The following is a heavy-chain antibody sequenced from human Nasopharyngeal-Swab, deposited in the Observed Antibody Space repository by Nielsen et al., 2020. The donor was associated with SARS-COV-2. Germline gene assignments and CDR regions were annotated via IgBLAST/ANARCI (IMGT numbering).Heavy chain of an antibody. Sequence: SETLSLTCKVSGASITSTTYYWVWIRQPPGKGLEWIGSWYSTGRVYYNPSLKSRVTISVDTSKNQFSLNLISVTAADTALFYCARAMTAVTSGDYFDHWGQGTLLTVSS. D-gene: IGHD4-17*01. CDR2: WYSTGRV. J-gene: IGHJ4*02. CDR3: ARAMTAVTSGDYFDH. V-gene: IGHV4-39*01. CDR1: GASITSTTYY.